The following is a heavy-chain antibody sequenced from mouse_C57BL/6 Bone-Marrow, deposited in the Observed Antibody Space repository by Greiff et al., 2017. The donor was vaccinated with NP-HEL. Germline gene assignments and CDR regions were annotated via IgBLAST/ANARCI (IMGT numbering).Heavy chain of an antibody. CDR3: ARDYGSREKNY. Sequence: VQLKESGPELVKPGASVKISCKASGYAFSSSWMNWVKQRPGKGLEWIGRIYPGDGDTNYIGKFKGKATLTADKSSSTAYMQLSSLTSEDSAVYCGARDYGSREKNYWGQGTTLTVAS. CDR2: IYPGDGDT. V-gene: IGHV1-82*01. J-gene: IGHJ2*01. D-gene: IGHD1-1*01. CDR1: GYAFSSSW.